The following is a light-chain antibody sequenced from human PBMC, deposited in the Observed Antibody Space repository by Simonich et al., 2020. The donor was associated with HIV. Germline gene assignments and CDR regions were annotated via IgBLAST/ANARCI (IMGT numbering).Light chain of an antibody. J-gene: IGKJ2*01. Sequence: DIVMTQSPDSLAVSLGERAPINCRSSQGVLYSSSDKNYLAWYQQKPGQPPKLLFYWASTRESGVPDRFSGSGSGTDFALTISSLQAEDVAVYYCQQYYSTPYTFGQGTKLEIK. CDR1: QGVLYSSSDKNY. CDR3: QQYYSTPYT. V-gene: IGKV4-1*01. CDR2: WAS.